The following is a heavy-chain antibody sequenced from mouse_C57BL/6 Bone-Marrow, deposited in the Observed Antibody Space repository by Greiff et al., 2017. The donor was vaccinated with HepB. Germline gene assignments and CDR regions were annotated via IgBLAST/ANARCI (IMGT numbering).Heavy chain of an antibody. CDR1: GYTFTGDW. J-gene: IGHJ1*03. CDR2: ILPVSGST. CDR3: VRGYYSSSPFWYFDV. V-gene: IGHV1-9*01. Sequence: VKLQESGAELMKPGASVKLSCKATGYTFTGDWIEWVKQRPGHGLEWIGEILPVSGSTNNNETCKGKATFTADTSSNTAYMQLSRLTTEDSAIYYCVRGYYSSSPFWYFDVWGTGTTVTVSS. D-gene: IGHD1-1*01.